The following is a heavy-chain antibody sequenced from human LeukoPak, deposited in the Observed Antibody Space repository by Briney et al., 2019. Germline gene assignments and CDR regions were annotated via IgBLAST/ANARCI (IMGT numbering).Heavy chain of an antibody. Sequence: GGSLRLSCAASGFTFSSYAMHWVRQAPGKGLEWVSVISYDGSNKYYADSVKGRFTISRDNSKNTLYLQMNSLRAEDTAVYYCARTKYCSSTSCNWFDPWGQGTLVTVSS. D-gene: IGHD2-2*01. CDR1: GFTFSSYA. CDR2: ISYDGSNK. V-gene: IGHV3-30-3*01. J-gene: IGHJ5*02. CDR3: ARTKYCSSTSCNWFDP.